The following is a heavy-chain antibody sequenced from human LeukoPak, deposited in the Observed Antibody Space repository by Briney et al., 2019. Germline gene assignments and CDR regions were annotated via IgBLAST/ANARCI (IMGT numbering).Heavy chain of an antibody. CDR3: ARVNCSGGSCYVVPPYYFDY. V-gene: IGHV4-34*01. D-gene: IGHD2-15*01. CDR1: GGSFSGYY. CDR2: INHSGST. J-gene: IGHJ4*02. Sequence: SETLSLTCAVCGGSFSGYYWSWIRQPPGKGLEWIGEINHSGSTNYNPSLKSRVTISVDTSKNQFSLKLSSVTAADTAVYYCARVNCSGGSCYVVPPYYFDYWGQGTLVTVSS.